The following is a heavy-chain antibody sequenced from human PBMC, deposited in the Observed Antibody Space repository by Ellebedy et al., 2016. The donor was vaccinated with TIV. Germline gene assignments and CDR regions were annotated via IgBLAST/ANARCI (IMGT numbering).Heavy chain of an antibody. CDR3: ARMNRAVTRKSPPRTDYGMDV. D-gene: IGHD6-19*01. Sequence: SGPTLVKPTQTLTLTCTFSGFSLSTDGMCVAWIRQPAGGALEWLARIDWDDDEFYQTSLQSRLSIFKDTSKNLVVLTMTNMGPLDTGTYYCARMNRAVTRKSPPRTDYGMDVWGQGTTVTVSS. V-gene: IGHV2-70*17. CDR2: IDWDDDE. J-gene: IGHJ6*02. CDR1: GFSLSTDGMC.